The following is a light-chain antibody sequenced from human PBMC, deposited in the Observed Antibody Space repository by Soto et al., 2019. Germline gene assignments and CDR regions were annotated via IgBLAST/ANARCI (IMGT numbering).Light chain of an antibody. Sequence: EIVMTQSPATLSVSPGERATLSCRASQSVSSNLAWYQQKPGQAPRLLIYGASTRATGIPARFSGSGSGTEFTPTISSLQSGDFAGYYCQQYNNWPPLTVGGGTKVEIK. V-gene: IGKV3-15*01. J-gene: IGKJ4*01. CDR1: QSVSSN. CDR3: QQYNNWPPLT. CDR2: GAS.